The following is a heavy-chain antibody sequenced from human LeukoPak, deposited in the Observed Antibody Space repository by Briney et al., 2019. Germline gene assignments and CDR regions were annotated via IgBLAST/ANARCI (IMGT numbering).Heavy chain of an antibody. CDR1: GFTFSSYG. J-gene: IGHJ2*01. D-gene: IGHD3-3*01. Sequence: GGSLRLSCAASGFTFSSYGMHWVRQAPGKGLEWVAFIRYDGSTKFYVDSVKGRFTISRDNSKNTLFLQMNSLETEDTALYYCTGYDFWSGFRSGDLWGRGTLVTVSS. V-gene: IGHV3-30*02. CDR3: TGYDFWSGFRSGDL. CDR2: IRYDGSTK.